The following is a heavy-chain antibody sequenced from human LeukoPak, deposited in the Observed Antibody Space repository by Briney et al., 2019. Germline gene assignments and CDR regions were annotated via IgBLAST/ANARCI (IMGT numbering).Heavy chain of an antibody. CDR2: ITSTSSPI. V-gene: IGHV3-48*01. D-gene: IGHD3-22*01. CDR3: ARGQTYYYDSSGYYFLDY. Sequence: PGGSLRLSCAASGFTFNTYSMNWVRQAPGKGLEWVSYITSTSSPIYYADSVKGRFTISRDNARNSLHLQMNSLRAEDTAVYYCARGQTYYYDSSGYYFLDYWGQGTLVTVSS. CDR1: GFTFNTYS. J-gene: IGHJ4*02.